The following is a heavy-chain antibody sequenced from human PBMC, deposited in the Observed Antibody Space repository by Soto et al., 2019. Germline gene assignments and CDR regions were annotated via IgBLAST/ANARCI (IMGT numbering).Heavy chain of an antibody. D-gene: IGHD2-15*01. Sequence: ASVKVSCKASGYTFTSYGISWVRQAPGQGLEWMGWIGAYNGNTNYAQKLQGRVTMTTDTSTSTAYMELRSLRSDDTAVYYCARVIGRIAQNGMDVWGQGTTVTVSS. J-gene: IGHJ6*02. V-gene: IGHV1-18*01. CDR2: IGAYNGNT. CDR3: ARVIGRIAQNGMDV. CDR1: GYTFTSYG.